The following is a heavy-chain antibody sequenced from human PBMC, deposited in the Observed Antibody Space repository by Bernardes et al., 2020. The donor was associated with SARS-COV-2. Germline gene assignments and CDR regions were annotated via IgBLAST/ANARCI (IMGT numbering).Heavy chain of an antibody. CDR3: TRDRSPREFDF. Sequence: GGSLRLSCAASGFPFSTYWMHWVHQAPGKGLVWVSRINYDGSSAAYAGSVKGRFTISRDNSRNTLYLQMNSLRPEDTAMYYCTRDRSPREFDFWGQGTLVTVSS. J-gene: IGHJ4*02. CDR1: GFPFSTYW. V-gene: IGHV3-74*01. CDR2: INYDGSSA. D-gene: IGHD1-26*01.